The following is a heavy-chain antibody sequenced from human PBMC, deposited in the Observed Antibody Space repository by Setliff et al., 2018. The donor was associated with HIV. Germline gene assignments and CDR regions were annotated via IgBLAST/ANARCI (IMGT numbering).Heavy chain of an antibody. CDR2: IYYSGNT. CDR1: GGSISSGNNY. D-gene: IGHD2-21*01. J-gene: IGHJ3*02. CDR3: ARDPAVASREVAFDI. V-gene: IGHV4-30-4*08. Sequence: SETLSLTCTVSGGSISSGNNYWSWIRQPPGKGLEWIAYIYYSGNTYYNPSLKSRATISVDTSKNQLSLKLNSVTVADTAVYYCARDPAVASREVAFDIWGQGTMVTVSS.